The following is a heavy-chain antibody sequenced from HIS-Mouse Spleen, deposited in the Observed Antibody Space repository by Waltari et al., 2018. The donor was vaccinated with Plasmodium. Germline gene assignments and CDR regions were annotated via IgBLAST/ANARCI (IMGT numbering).Heavy chain of an antibody. CDR2: IYYSGST. CDR1: GGSISSSSYS. Sequence: QLQLQESGPGLVKPSETLSLTCTVSGGSISSSSYSWGWLRQPPGKGLEWIGSIYYSGSTYYNPSLKSRVTISVDTSKNQFSLKLSSVTAADTAVYYCARQRSADWYFDLWGRGTLVTVSS. J-gene: IGHJ2*01. V-gene: IGHV4-39*01. CDR3: ARQRSADWYFDL.